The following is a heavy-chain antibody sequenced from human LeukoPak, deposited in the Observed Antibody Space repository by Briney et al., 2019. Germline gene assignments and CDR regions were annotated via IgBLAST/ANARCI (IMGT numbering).Heavy chain of an antibody. Sequence: SETLSLTCTVSGGSISSYYWSWIRQPAGKGLEWIGRIYTSGSTNYNPSLKSRVTMSVDTSKNQFSLKLSSVTAADTAVYYCARVARCTSCFDIDYWGQGTLVTVSS. D-gene: IGHD2-2*01. J-gene: IGHJ4*02. CDR2: IYTSGST. CDR1: GGSISSYY. V-gene: IGHV4-4*07. CDR3: ARVARCTSCFDIDY.